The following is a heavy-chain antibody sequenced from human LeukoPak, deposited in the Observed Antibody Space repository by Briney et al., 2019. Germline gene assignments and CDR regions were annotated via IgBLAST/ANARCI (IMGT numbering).Heavy chain of an antibody. Sequence: SETLSLTCTVSGGSISSYYWSWIRQPPGKGLEWIGEINHSGSTNYNPSLKSRVTISVDTSKNQFSLKLSSVTAADTAVYYCARGPVVPAVTTVDYWGQGTLVTVSS. CDR2: INHSGST. CDR1: GGSISSYY. CDR3: ARGPVVPAVTTVDY. J-gene: IGHJ4*02. V-gene: IGHV4-34*01. D-gene: IGHD2-2*01.